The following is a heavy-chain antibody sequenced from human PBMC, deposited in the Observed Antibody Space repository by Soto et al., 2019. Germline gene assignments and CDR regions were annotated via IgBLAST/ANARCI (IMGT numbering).Heavy chain of an antibody. J-gene: IGHJ4*02. CDR1: GYSFISSW. CDR2: IYPGDSDT. Sequence: GESLKISCQASGYSFISSWIGRGRQMPGKVLEWMGIIYPGDSDTGYSPSFQGQVTISADKSTSTAYLQWSSLKASDTATYCCARMMAASGTAFDYWGQGXLVTVYS. V-gene: IGHV5-51*01. CDR3: ARMMAASGTAFDY. D-gene: IGHD6-13*01.